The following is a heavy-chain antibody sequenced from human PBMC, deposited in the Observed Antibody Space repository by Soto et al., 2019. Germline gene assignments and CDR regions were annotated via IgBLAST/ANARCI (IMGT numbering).Heavy chain of an antibody. Sequence: GGSLRLSCAASGFTFSSYGMHWVRQAPGKGLEWVAVIWYDGSNKYYADSVKGRFTISRDNSKNTLYLQMNSLRAEDTAAYYCASGMNYYDSSGYSGPLFAFDIWGQGTMVTVSS. V-gene: IGHV3-33*01. CDR3: ASGMNYYDSSGYSGPLFAFDI. CDR2: IWYDGSNK. D-gene: IGHD3-22*01. CDR1: GFTFSSYG. J-gene: IGHJ3*02.